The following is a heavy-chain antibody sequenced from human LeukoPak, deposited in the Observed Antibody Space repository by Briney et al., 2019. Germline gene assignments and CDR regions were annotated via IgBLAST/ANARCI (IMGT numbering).Heavy chain of an antibody. V-gene: IGHV1-2*02. Sequence: ASVKVSCKASGYTFTGYYMHWVRQAPGQGLEWMGWINPNSGGTNNAQKFQGRVTMTRDTSISTAYMELSRLRSDDTAVYYCASSSSSAPTDYWGQGTLVTVSS. CDR3: ASSSSSAPTDY. CDR2: INPNSGGT. CDR1: GYTFTGYY. J-gene: IGHJ4*02. D-gene: IGHD6-6*01.